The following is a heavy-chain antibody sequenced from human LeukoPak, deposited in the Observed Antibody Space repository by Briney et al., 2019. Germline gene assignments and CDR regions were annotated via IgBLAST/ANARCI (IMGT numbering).Heavy chain of an antibody. V-gene: IGHV1-3*01. CDR3: ARDYEEYQVGWFDP. CDR2: INAGNGNT. Sequence: ASVKVSCKASGYTFTSYAMHWVRQAPGQRLEWMGWINAGNGNTKYSQKFQGRVTITRDTSASTACMELSSLRSEDTAVYYCARDYEEYQVGWFDPWGQGTLVTVSS. J-gene: IGHJ5*02. CDR1: GYTFTSYA. D-gene: IGHD2-2*01.